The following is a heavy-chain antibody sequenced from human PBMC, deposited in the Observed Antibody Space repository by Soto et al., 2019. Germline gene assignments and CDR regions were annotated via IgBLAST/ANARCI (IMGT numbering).Heavy chain of an antibody. CDR2: VNRDGNT. CDR3: ANRGRSSDHEKPYYYFDY. CDR1: GFTFSTHA. Sequence: GGSLRLSCAASGFTFSTHAMSWVRQAPGKGLDWVSTVNRDGNTFYADSVKGRFTISRDNSKNTIYLQMNSLRADDTAVYYCANRGRSSDHEKPYYYFDYWGQGTVVTVSS. J-gene: IGHJ4*02. D-gene: IGHD1-26*01. V-gene: IGHV3-23*01.